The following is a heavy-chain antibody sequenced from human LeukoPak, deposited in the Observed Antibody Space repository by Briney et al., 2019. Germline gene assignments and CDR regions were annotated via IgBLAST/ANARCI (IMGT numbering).Heavy chain of an antibody. J-gene: IGHJ4*02. CDR3: ARATYYYDSSGHRSAFDY. D-gene: IGHD3-22*01. V-gene: IGHV3-30*03. CDR2: ISYDVGKK. CDR1: GFTFSSYG. Sequence: GGSLRLSYAASGFTFSSYGMHWVRQAPGKGLEWVAVISYDVGKKYYADSVKGRFTISRDNSKNTLYLQMNSLRAEDTAVYYCARATYYYDSSGHRSAFDYWGQGTLVTVSS.